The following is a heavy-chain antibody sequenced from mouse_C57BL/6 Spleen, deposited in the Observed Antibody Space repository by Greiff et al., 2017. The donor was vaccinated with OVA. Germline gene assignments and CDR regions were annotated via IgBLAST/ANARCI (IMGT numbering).Heavy chain of an antibody. CDR1: GYAFSSSW. Sequence: QVQLQQSGPELVKPGASVKISCKASGYAFSSSWMNWVKQRPGRGLEWIGRIYPDDGGTNYNGKFKGKATLTADKSSSTAYMQLSSLTSEDSAVYFCASNSDYYYDEGVWFAYWGQGTLVTVSA. CDR3: ASNSDYYYDEGVWFAY. D-gene: IGHD2-4*01. J-gene: IGHJ3*01. CDR2: IYPDDGGT. V-gene: IGHV1-82*01.